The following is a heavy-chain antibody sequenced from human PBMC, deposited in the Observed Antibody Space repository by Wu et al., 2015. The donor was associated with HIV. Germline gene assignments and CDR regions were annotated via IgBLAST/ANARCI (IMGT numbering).Heavy chain of an antibody. CDR1: GDIFVAYF. J-gene: IGHJ4*02. D-gene: IGHD6-13*01. CDR2: VNPASGGT. V-gene: IGHV1-2*02. CDR3: ARGGWAAAAGADY. Sequence: QLVQSGAEVKKPGASVKVSCKASGDIFVAYFMHWVRQAPGQGLEWMGWVNPASGGTNYAHKFQGRVTMTWDTSSSTTYLELNSLRSDDTAVYYCARGGWAAAAGADYWGQGTLVSVSS.